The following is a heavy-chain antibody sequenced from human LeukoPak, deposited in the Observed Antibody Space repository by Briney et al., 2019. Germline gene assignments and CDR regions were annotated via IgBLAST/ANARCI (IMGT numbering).Heavy chain of an antibody. D-gene: IGHD2-8*01. Sequence: GASVKVSCKASGGTFSNYAISWVRQAPGQGLEWMGGIIPIFGTANYAQKFRGRVTITADKSTRTAYMELSSLRSEDTAVYYCARGYCTNAVCSLGPTQAWGQGTLVTVSS. CDR1: GGTFSNYA. J-gene: IGHJ4*02. CDR2: IIPIFGTA. CDR3: ARGYCTNAVCSLGPTQA. V-gene: IGHV1-69*06.